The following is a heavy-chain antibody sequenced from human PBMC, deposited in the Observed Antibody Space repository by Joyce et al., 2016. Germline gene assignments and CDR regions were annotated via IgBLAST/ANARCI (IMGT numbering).Heavy chain of an antibody. V-gene: IGHV1-69*01. J-gene: IGHJ6*03. CDR1: GCTFSNYA. Sequence: QVQLVQSGAEVKKPGSSVNVSCKTSGCTFSNYAISWVRQAPGQGLEWMGGIIPILGTANCAQKFQGRVTITADESTTTAYMELNSLRSEDTAVYYCARTPTYYHYYYYMDVWGKGTTVTVS. CDR2: IIPILGTA. CDR3: ARTPTYYHYYYYMDV.